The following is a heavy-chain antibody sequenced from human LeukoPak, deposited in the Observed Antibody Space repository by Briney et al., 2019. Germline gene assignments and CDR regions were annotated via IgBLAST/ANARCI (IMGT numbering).Heavy chain of an antibody. Sequence: SETLSLTCTVSGDSVSSGSYYWGWIRQPPGKGLEWIGSIYYSGSTYYNPSLKSRVTVSVDTSKNQFYLRLSSVTAADTAVYYCASLGRGGSYYYYFGMDVWGQGTTVIVSS. CDR2: IYYSGST. CDR1: GDSVSSGSYY. V-gene: IGHV4-39*01. D-gene: IGHD1-26*01. J-gene: IGHJ6*02. CDR3: ASLGRGGSYYYYFGMDV.